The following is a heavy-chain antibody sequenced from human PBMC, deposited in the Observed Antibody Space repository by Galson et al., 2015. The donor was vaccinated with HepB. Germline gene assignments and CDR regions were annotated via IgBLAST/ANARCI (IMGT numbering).Heavy chain of an antibody. CDR1: GGTFSSYA. V-gene: IGHV1-69*04. D-gene: IGHD3-10*01. Sequence: SVKVSCKASGGTFSSYAISWVRQAPGQGLEWMGRIIPILGIANYAQKFQGRVTITADKSTSTAYMELSSLRSEDTAVYYCARDKWFGELSHYGLDVWGQGTPVTSSS. CDR2: IIPILGIA. J-gene: IGHJ6*02. CDR3: ARDKWFGELSHYGLDV.